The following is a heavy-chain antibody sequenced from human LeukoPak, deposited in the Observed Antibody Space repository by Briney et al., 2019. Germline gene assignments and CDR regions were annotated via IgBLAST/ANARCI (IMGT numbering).Heavy chain of an antibody. D-gene: IGHD3-10*01. CDR2: ISGSGGST. CDR1: GFTFSNSW. J-gene: IGHJ4*02. Sequence: PGGSLRLSCAASGFTFSNSWMSWVRQAPGKGLEWVSAISGSGGSTYYADSVKGRFTISRDNSKNTLYLQMNSLRAEDTAVYYCAKDDRITRDYWGQGTLVTVSS. V-gene: IGHV3-23*01. CDR3: AKDDRITRDY.